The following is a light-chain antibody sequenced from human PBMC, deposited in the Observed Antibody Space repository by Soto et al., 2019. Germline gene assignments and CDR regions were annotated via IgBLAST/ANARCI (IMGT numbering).Light chain of an antibody. CDR1: QGISSY. CDR3: QQYYSYPRT. V-gene: IGKV1-8*01. CDR2: AAS. J-gene: IGKJ3*01. Sequence: AIRMTQSPSSFSASTGDRVTITCRANQGISSYLAWYQQKPGKAPKLLIYAASTLQSGVPSRFSGSGSGTNFTLTISCLQSEDFATYFCQQYYSYPRTFGPGTKVDIK.